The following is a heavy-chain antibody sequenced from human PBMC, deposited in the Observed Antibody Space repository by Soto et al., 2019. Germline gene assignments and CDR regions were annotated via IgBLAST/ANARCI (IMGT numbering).Heavy chain of an antibody. Sequence: PSETLSLTCAVYGGSFSGYYWSWIRQPPGKGLEWIGEINHIGSTNYNPSLKSRVTISVDTSKNQFSLKLSSVTAADTAVYYCARGAGIVVVISPVRYFDYWGQGTLVTVS. J-gene: IGHJ4*02. CDR2: INHIGST. CDR3: ARGAGIVVVISPVRYFDY. V-gene: IGHV4-34*01. CDR1: GGSFSGYY. D-gene: IGHD3-22*01.